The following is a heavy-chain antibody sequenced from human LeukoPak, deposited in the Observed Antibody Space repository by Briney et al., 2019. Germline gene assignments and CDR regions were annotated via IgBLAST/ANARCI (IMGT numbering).Heavy chain of an antibody. J-gene: IGHJ5*02. V-gene: IGHV3-53*01. Sequence: GGSLRLSCAASGFTVSSNYMSWVRQAPGKGLEWVSVIYSGGSTYYADSVKGRFTISRDNSKNTLYLQMNSLRAEDTAVYYCASYYGSGSYLNWFDPWGQGTLVTVSS. D-gene: IGHD3-10*01. CDR2: IYSGGST. CDR3: ASYYGSGSYLNWFDP. CDR1: GFTVSSNY.